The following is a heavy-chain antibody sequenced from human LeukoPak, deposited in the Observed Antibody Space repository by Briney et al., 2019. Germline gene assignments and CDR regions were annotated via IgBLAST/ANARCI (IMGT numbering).Heavy chain of an antibody. CDR2: INPNSGGT. CDR3: ARALFYGGNSPHY. D-gene: IGHD4-23*01. CDR1: GYTFTGYY. J-gene: IGHJ4*02. V-gene: IGHV1-2*06. Sequence: ASVKVSCKASGYTFTGYYMHWMRQAPGQGLEWMGRINPNSGGTNYAQKFQGRVTMTRDTSISTAYMELSRLRSDDTAVYYCARALFYGGNSPHYWGQGTLVTVSS.